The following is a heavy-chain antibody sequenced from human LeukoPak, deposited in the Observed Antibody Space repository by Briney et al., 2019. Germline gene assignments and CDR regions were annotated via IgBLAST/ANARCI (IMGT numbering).Heavy chain of an antibody. CDR1: GFTFSSYA. Sequence: GGSLRLSCAASGFTFSSYAMSWVRLAPGKGLEWVSGLSTDGAWIYYADSVKGRFTISRDNSENTLYLQMNSLRVEDTAIYYCAKSTAPCSRGSCYSALESWGQGTLVTVSS. J-gene: IGHJ4*02. V-gene: IGHV3-23*01. D-gene: IGHD2-15*01. CDR2: LSTDGAWI. CDR3: AKSTAPCSRGSCYSALES.